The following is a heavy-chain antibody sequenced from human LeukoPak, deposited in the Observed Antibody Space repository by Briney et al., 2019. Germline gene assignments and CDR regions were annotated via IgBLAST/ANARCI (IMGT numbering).Heavy chain of an antibody. Sequence: GGSLRLSCAASGFTVSSNYMSWVRQAPGKGLEWVSVIYSGGSTYYADSVKGRFTISRDNSKNTLYLQMNSLRAEDTAVYYCARVFNSSGYYYGGGTYYYYCMDVWGKGTTVTISS. CDR3: ARVFNSSGYYYGGGTYYYYCMDV. CDR1: GFTVSSNY. V-gene: IGHV3-66*01. CDR2: IYSGGST. D-gene: IGHD3-22*01. J-gene: IGHJ6*03.